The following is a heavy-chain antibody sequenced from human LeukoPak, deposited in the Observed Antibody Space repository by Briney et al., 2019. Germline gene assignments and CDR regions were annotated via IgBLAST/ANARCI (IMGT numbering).Heavy chain of an antibody. J-gene: IGHJ5*02. D-gene: IGHD2-2*01. CDR3: ARDLQGQKGPMPSPS. CDR1: GFALSDNF. CDR2: VAPPGGAI. V-gene: IGHV3-11*01. Sequence: GGSLRLSCAASGFALSDNFMVWIRQAPGKGLEWVSYVAPPGGAIYYADSVEGRFSISRDTSRNSLYLQMNSLRVDDTAVYYCARDLQGQKGPMPSPSWGQGTVVTVSS.